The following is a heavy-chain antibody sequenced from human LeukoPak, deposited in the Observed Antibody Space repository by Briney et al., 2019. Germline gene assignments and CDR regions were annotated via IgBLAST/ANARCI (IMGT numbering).Heavy chain of an antibody. Sequence: GGSLRLSCAASGFTFSSYSMNWVRQAPGKGLEWVSSISSSSSYIYYADSVKGRFTISRDNAKNSLYLQMNSLRAEDTAVYYCARSPEEYCGGDCYPSTYFDYWGQGTLVTVSS. V-gene: IGHV3-21*04. CDR1: GFTFSSYS. CDR3: ARSPEEYCGGDCYPSTYFDY. D-gene: IGHD2-21*02. J-gene: IGHJ4*02. CDR2: ISSSSSYI.